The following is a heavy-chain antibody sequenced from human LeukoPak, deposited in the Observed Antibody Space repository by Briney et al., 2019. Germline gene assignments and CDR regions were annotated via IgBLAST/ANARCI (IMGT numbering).Heavy chain of an antibody. V-gene: IGHV5-51*01. CDR2: IYPADSDT. Sequence: GESLKISRRGSGYNFTSYWIGWVRQMPGDGLEWMGIIYPADSDTRYSPSFQGQVTISADKSISTAYLQWSSLKASDTAMYYCARNLYSSSSLGAFDIWGQGTMVTVSS. CDR3: ARNLYSSSSLGAFDI. D-gene: IGHD6-6*01. J-gene: IGHJ3*02. CDR1: GYNFTSYW.